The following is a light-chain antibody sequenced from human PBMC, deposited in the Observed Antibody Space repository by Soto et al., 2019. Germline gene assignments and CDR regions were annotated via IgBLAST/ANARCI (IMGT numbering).Light chain of an antibody. CDR1: RSNIGTNY. J-gene: IGLJ3*02. CDR3: VAWDDTLSGFWV. Sequence: QSVLTQPPSASGTPGQRVTISCSGRRSNIGTNYVYWYQQLPGAAPRLLIYRNSEKPSGVPDRFSGSKSGTSASLVISGLRSEDEAQYYCVAWDDTLSGFWVFGGGTKLHRP. CDR2: RNS. V-gene: IGLV1-47*01.